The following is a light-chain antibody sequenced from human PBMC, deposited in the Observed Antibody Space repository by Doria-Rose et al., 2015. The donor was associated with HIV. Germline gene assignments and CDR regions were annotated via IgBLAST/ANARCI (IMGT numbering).Light chain of an antibody. CDR1: QSVSAD. Sequence: EIVLTQSPETLSVSPGESATLSCRASQSVSADLAWYQHTPGQAPRLLIWGASTRATGIPARFSGSGSGTEFTLTISSLQSEDFAIYFCHQYNNWPTFGQGTRLDIK. CDR2: GAS. J-gene: IGKJ5*01. V-gene: IGKV3-15*01. CDR3: HQYNNWPT.